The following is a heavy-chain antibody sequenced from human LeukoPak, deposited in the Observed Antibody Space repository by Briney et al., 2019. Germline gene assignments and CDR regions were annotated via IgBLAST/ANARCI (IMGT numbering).Heavy chain of an antibody. V-gene: IGHV1-18*01. J-gene: IGHJ6*03. CDR1: GYTFTSYG. D-gene: IGHD6-6*01. CDR2: ISAYNGNT. Sequence: GASVKVSCKASGYTFTSYGISWVRQAPGQGLEWMGWISAYNGNTNYAQKLQGRVTMTRDTSISTAYMELSRLRSDDTAVYYCAVPARPYYYYYMDVWGKGTTVTVSS. CDR3: AVPARPYYYYYMDV.